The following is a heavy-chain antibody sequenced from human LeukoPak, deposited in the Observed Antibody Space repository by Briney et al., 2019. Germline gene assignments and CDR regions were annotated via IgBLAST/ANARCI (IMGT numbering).Heavy chain of an antibody. J-gene: IGHJ4*02. CDR2: ISHEGSNQ. Sequence: GRSLRLSCAASGLTSSNYGMHWVRQAPGKGLEWVAVISHEGSNQYYADSVKGRFTISRDNSNNMVYLQMNSLTPEDTAVYYCARTREQWQVLDYWGQGTLVTVFS. CDR3: ARTREQWQVLDY. CDR1: GLTSSNYG. V-gene: IGHV3-30*03. D-gene: IGHD6-19*01.